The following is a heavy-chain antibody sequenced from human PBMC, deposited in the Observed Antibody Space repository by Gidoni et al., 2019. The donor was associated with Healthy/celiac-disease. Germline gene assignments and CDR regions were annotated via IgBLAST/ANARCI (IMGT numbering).Heavy chain of an antibody. CDR2: INHSGRT. D-gene: IGHD2-2*01. CDR3: ARVSCSSSSCPY. CDR1: GGSFSGYY. J-gene: IGHJ4*02. Sequence: QVQLQQWGAGLLKPSETLSLTCAVYGGSFSGYYWSWIRQPPGKGLEWIGEINHSGRTNYNPSLKSRVTISVDTSKNQFSLKLSSVTAADTAVYYCARVSCSSSSCPYWGQGTLVTVSS. V-gene: IGHV4-34*01.